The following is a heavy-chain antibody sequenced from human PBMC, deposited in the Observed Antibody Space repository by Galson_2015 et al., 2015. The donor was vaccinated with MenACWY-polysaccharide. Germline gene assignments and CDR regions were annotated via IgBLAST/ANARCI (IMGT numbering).Heavy chain of an antibody. CDR3: ARVEKYSGSFYILY. D-gene: IGHD1-26*01. CDR2: IFHSGTI. CDR1: GYSISSGYY. V-gene: IGHV4-38-2*01. J-gene: IGHJ4*02. Sequence: LSLTCAVSGYSISSGYYWGWIRQPPGKGLECIASIFHSGTIYYNPSLKSRVTISVDTSKNQFSLKLSSVTAADTAVYYCARVEKYSGSFYILYWGQGTLVTVSS.